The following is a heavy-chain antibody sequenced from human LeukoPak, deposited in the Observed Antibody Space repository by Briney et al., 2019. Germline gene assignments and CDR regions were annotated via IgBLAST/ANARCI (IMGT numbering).Heavy chain of an antibody. CDR3: ARAANWHDDHWFDP. D-gene: IGHD1-1*01. CDR1: GYTFTSYY. Sequence: ASVKVSCKASGYTFTSYYINWVRQATGQGPEWMGWMNPNSGNTDYAQRFQGRVTMTRNTSISTAYMELSSLRSEDTAVYYCARAANWHDDHWFDPWGQGTLVTVSS. CDR2: MNPNSGNT. J-gene: IGHJ5*02. V-gene: IGHV1-8*01.